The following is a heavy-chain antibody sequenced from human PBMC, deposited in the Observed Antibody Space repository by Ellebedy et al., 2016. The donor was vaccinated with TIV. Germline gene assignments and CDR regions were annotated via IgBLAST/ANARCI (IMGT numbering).Heavy chain of an antibody. CDR3: AKDVGGREDY. J-gene: IGHJ4*02. V-gene: IGHV3-21*01. CDR2: ISSSSSYI. D-gene: IGHD2-15*01. CDR1: GFTFSSYS. Sequence: GGSLRLXXAASGFTFSSYSMNWVRQAPGKGLEWVSSISSSSSYIYYADSVKGRFTISRDNAKNSLYLQMNSLRAEDTAVYFCAKDVGGREDYWGQGTLVTVSS.